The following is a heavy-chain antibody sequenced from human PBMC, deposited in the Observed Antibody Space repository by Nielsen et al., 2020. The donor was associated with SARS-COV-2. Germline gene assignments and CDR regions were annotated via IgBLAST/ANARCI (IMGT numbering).Heavy chain of an antibody. CDR3: ARSAPFNRLPGY. Sequence: GESLKISCAASGFTFSSYAMHWVRQAPGKGLEYVSAISSNGGSTYYANSVKGRFTISRDNSKNTLYLQMGSLRAEDMAVYYCARSAPFNRLPGYWGQGTLVTVSS. CDR1: GFTFSSYA. D-gene: IGHD1-14*01. V-gene: IGHV3-64*01. J-gene: IGHJ4*02. CDR2: ISSNGGST.